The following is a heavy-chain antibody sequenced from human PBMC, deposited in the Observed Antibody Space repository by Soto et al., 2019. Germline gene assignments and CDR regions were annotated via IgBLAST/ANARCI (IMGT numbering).Heavy chain of an antibody. J-gene: IGHJ4*02. CDR2: INSDGGRT. Sequence: GGSLRLSCAASGFTFRSYWMQWVRQAPGKGLVWVSCINSDGGRTSYAESVKGRFTISRDNGRNTLSLQMNSLRVEDTAVYYCVRDHSGLKDFDYWGQGTLVTVSS. V-gene: IGHV3-74*01. CDR3: VRDHSGLKDFDY. CDR1: GFTFRSYW. D-gene: IGHD1-1*01.